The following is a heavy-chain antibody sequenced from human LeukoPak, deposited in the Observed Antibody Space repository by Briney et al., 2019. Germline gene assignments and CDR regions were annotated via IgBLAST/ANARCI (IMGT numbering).Heavy chain of an antibody. CDR2: ISSSGSTI. CDR1: GFTFSDYY. D-gene: IGHD3-10*01. Sequence: KAGGSLRLSCAASGFTFSDYYMSWIRQAPGKGLEWVSYISSSGSTIYYADSVKGRFTISRDNAKNSLYLQMNSLRAEDTAVYYCARVRISMLRRAIDCWGQGTLVTVSS. V-gene: IGHV3-11*04. J-gene: IGHJ4*02. CDR3: ARVRISMLRRAIDC.